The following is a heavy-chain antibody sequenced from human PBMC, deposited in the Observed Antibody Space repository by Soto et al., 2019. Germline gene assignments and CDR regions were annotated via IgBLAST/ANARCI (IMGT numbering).Heavy chain of an antibody. CDR3: ASGFPLWFAP. Sequence: QVQLVQSGAEKKKPGASVKVSCKASGYTFTSYAIHWVRQAPGQRLEWMGWINAGNGNTKDSQKFQGRVTITRDTSASTAYMELSRLRSEDTAVYYFASGFPLWFAPWGQGTLVTVSS. V-gene: IGHV1-3*05. J-gene: IGHJ5*02. CDR1: GYTFTSYA. CDR2: INAGNGNT. D-gene: IGHD6-25*01.